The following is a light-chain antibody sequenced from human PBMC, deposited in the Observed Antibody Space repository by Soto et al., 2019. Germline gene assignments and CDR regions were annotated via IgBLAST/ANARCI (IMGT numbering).Light chain of an antibody. CDR2: HAS. CDR1: QSVSNN. V-gene: IGKV3-15*01. CDR3: QQYDEWPLT. Sequence: IVMTQSPATLSVSPGERATLSCRASQSVSNNLAWYQQKRGQAPRLLIYHASTRATGITPRFSGSGSGAEFTLTISSLQSEDFAAYYCQQYDEWPLTFGGGTRVEIK. J-gene: IGKJ4*01.